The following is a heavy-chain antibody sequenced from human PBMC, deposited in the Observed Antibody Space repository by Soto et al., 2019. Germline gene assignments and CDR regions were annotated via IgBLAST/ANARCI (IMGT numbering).Heavy chain of an antibody. CDR2: INPSGGST. D-gene: IGHD1-26*01. Sequence: QVQLVQSGAEVKEPGASVKVSCKASGYTFSNYYIHWVRQAPGQGLDWMGVINPSGGSTTYAQKFEGSVTLTRDTSTNTVYMELSSPRSEDTAVYYCARATQPGSGSCAYWGQGTLVTVSS. CDR1: GYTFSNYY. CDR3: ARATQPGSGSCAY. V-gene: IGHV1-46*01. J-gene: IGHJ4*02.